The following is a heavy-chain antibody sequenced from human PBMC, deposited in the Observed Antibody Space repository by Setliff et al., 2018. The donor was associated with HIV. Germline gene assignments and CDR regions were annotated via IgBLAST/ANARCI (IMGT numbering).Heavy chain of an antibody. D-gene: IGHD2-2*01. CDR2: VFYSGST. CDR3: ARKGYCSSSGCPTPFDF. Sequence: PSETLSLTCTASGGSISSSSYYWDWIRQPPGKGLEWIWSVFYSGSTYYKPSLRSRVTISVDTSKNQFSLKLSPVTAADTAVYYCARKGYCSSSGCPTPFDFWGQGTLVTVSS. J-gene: IGHJ4*02. V-gene: IGHV4-39*07. CDR1: GGSISSSSYY.